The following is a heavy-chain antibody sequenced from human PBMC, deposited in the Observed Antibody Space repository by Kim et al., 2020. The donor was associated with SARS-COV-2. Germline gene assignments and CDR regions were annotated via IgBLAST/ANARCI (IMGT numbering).Heavy chain of an antibody. V-gene: IGHV3-30*18. D-gene: IGHD6-19*01. CDR2: ISYDGSNK. CDR1: GFTFSSYG. J-gene: IGHJ4*02. Sequence: GGSMRLSCAASGFTFSSYGMHWVRQAPGKGLEWVAVISYDGSNKYYADSVKGRFTISRDNSKNTLYLQMNSLRAEDTAVYYCAKSHQVAGTADYWGQGTLVTVSS. CDR3: AKSHQVAGTADY.